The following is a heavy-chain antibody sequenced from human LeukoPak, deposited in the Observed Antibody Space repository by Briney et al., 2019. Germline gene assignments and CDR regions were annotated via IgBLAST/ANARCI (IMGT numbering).Heavy chain of an antibody. CDR1: GGSISSYY. CDR3: ASGGYCDSASCYPNWFDP. Sequence: SETLSLTCTVSGGSISSYYWSWIRQPPGKGLEWIGYISYSGSTNYNPSLKSRVTKSLDTSKNQFSLKLSSVTAADTAVYYCASGGYCDSASCYPNWFDPWGRGTLVTVSS. CDR2: ISYSGST. V-gene: IGHV4-59*01. D-gene: IGHD2-2*01. J-gene: IGHJ5*02.